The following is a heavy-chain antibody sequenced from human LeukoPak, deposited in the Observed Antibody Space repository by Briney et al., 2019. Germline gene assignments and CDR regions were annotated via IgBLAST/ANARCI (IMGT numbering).Heavy chain of an antibody. V-gene: IGHV3-11*06. CDR1: GFTFSDYY. CDR2: ISTSSSYT. CDR3: ARHRATGTTGGGGMDV. D-gene: IGHD1-1*01. J-gene: IGHJ6*04. Sequence: GGSLRLSCAASGFTFSDYYMSWIRQAPGKGLEWVSYISTSSSYTNYADSVKGRFTISRGNAKNSLYLQMDSLRAEDTAVYYCARHRATGTTGGGGMDVWGKGTTVTVSS.